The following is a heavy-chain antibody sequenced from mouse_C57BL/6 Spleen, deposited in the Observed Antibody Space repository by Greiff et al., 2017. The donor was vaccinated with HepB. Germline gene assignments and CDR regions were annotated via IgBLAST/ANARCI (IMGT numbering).Heavy chain of an antibody. CDR3: ARELFITTVVATGEVDY. D-gene: IGHD1-1*01. CDR1: GFTFSSYA. Sequence: EVKLVESGGGLVKPGGSLKLSCAASGFTFSSYAMSWVRQTPEKRLEWVATISDGGSYTYYPDNVKGRFTISRDNAKNNLYLQMSHLKSEDTAMYYCARELFITTVVATGEVDYWGQGTSVTVSS. CDR2: ISDGGSYT. V-gene: IGHV5-4*01. J-gene: IGHJ4*01.